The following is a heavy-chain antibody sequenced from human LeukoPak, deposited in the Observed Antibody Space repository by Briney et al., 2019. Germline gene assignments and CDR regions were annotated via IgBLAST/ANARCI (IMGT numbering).Heavy chain of an antibody. CDR2: FYYTGTT. J-gene: IGHJ4*02. Sequence: SETLSLTCTVSGGSISSYYWSWIRQPPGKGLEWIGYFYYTGTTNYSPSLKSRVTISVETSKNQFSLKLTSVTAADTAVYYCAKSEYGSERYHLSYWGQGTLVTVSS. V-gene: IGHV4-59*08. CDR1: GGSISSYY. D-gene: IGHD3-10*01. CDR3: AKSEYGSERYHLSY.